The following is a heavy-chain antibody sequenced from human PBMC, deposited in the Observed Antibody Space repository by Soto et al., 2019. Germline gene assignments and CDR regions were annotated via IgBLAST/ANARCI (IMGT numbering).Heavy chain of an antibody. J-gene: IGHJ5*02. V-gene: IGHV4-59*01. Sequence: SETMSLTCTVSGGSISSYYWSWIRQPPGKGLEWIGYIYYSGSTNYNPSLKSRVTISVDTSKNQFSLKLSSVTAADTAVYYCARVGHYDILTGYYNVFWFDPWGQGTLVTVSS. CDR2: IYYSGST. CDR1: GGSISSYY. D-gene: IGHD3-9*01. CDR3: ARVGHYDILTGYYNVFWFDP.